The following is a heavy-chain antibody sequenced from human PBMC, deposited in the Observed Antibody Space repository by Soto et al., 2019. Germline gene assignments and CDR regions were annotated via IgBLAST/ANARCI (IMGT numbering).Heavy chain of an antibody. CDR1: GGSFSGYY. J-gene: IGHJ6*02. V-gene: IGHV4-34*01. CDR2: INQSAST. D-gene: IGHD3-10*01. CDR3: AGGRGVRGTTIDSYSYYGVDV. Sequence: SETLSLTCAVYGGSFSGYYWNWIRQPPGKGLGWGGEINQSASTNYTPSRESRLTISVDTSKTQFSTELSSLTAADTAVYYCAGGRGVRGTTIDSYSYYGVDVWGQGTTVTVSS.